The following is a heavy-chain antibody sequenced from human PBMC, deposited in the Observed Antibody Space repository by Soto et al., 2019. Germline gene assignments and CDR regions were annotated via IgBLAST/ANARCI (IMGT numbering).Heavy chain of an antibody. J-gene: IGHJ4*02. D-gene: IGHD5-12*01. CDR1: GFTFGDYA. CDR3: TRDNPGYGPFDY. CDR2: IRSKAYGGTT. Sequence: PGGSLRLSCTASGFTFGDYAMSWVRRAPGKGLEWVGFIRSKAYGGTTEHAASVKGRFTISRDDSKSIAYLQMNSLKTEDTAVYYCTRDNPGYGPFDYWGQGTLVTVSS. V-gene: IGHV3-49*04.